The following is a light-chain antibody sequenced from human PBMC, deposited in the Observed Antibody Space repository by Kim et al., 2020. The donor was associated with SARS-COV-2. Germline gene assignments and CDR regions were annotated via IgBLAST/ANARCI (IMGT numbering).Light chain of an antibody. V-gene: IGKV3-20*01. CDR3: QHDGNSVFT. CDR2: GVS. Sequence: EIVLTQSPGTISLSPGDRATLSCRASQSVSSSSLAWYQQKPGQAPRLLIYGVSARATGIPDRFSGSGSGTEFTLTISRLAPEDYVVYYCQHDGNSVFTLGTGTKVDIK. J-gene: IGKJ3*01. CDR1: QSVSSSS.